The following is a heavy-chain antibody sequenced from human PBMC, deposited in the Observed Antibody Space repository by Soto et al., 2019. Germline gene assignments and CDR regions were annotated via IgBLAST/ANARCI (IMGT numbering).Heavy chain of an antibody. D-gene: IGHD2-2*01. V-gene: IGHV3-33*01. CDR3: ATGSNPNYYYYYGMDV. J-gene: IGHJ6*02. CDR2: IWYDGSNK. Sequence: QVQLVESGGGVVQPGRSLRLSCAASGFTFSSYGMHWARQAPGKGLEWVAVIWYDGSNKYYADSVKGRFTISRDNSKNTLYLQMNSLRAEDTAVYYCATGSNPNYYYYYGMDVWGQGTTVTVSS. CDR1: GFTFSSYG.